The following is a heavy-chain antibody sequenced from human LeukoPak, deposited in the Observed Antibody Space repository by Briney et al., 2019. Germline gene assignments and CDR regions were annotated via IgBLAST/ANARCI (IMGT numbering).Heavy chain of an antibody. D-gene: IGHD4-17*01. Sequence: SETLSLTCTVSGGSISSGDYYWSWIRQPPGKGLEWIGYIYYSGSTYYDPSLKSRVTISVDTSRNQFSLKLSSVTAADTAVYYCARECTVATVGGSFDWFDPWGQGTLVTVSS. V-gene: IGHV4-30-4*08. CDR3: ARECTVATVGGSFDWFDP. CDR2: IYYSGST. J-gene: IGHJ5*02. CDR1: GGSISSGDYY.